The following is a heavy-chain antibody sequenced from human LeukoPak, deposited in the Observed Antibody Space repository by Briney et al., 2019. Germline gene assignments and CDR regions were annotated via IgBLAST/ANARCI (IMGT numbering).Heavy chain of an antibody. J-gene: IGHJ4*02. CDR2: TEPGGSAE. CDR1: GFSLRNYW. V-gene: IGHV3-7*01. CDR3: ARDGGLHTNFDY. D-gene: IGHD2-15*01. Sequence: GGSLRLSCAASGFSLRNYWMGWVRQAPGKGLEWVANTEPGGSAEYYADSVRGRFTASRDNANNLLYLQMNRLRAEDTAVYYCARDGGLHTNFDYWGQGTLLTVSS.